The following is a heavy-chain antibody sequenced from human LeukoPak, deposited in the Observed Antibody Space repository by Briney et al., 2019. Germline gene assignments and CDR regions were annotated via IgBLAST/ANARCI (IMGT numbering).Heavy chain of an antibody. CDR3: ARWRGENYWVDYFDY. CDR2: IRYDGSNK. J-gene: IGHJ4*02. Sequence: GGSLRLSCAASGFTFSSYGMHWVRQAPGKGLEWVAFIRYDGSNKYYADSVEGRFTISRDNSKNTLYLQMNSLRAEDTAVYYCARWRGENYWVDYFDYWGQGTLVTVSS. V-gene: IGHV3-30*02. D-gene: IGHD1-7*01. CDR1: GFTFSSYG.